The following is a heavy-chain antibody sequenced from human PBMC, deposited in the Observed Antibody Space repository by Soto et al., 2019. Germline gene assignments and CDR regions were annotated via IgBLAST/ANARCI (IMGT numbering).Heavy chain of an antibody. V-gene: IGHV4-4*07. CDR3: ARERYYDILTGYLFDY. J-gene: IGHJ4*02. CDR2: IYTSGST. D-gene: IGHD3-9*01. Sequence: SETLSLTCTVSGGSISSYYWSWIRQPAGKGLEWIGRIYTSGSTNYNPSLKSRVTMSVDTSKNQFSLKLSSVTAADTAVYYCARERYYDILTGYLFDYWGQGTLVTVSS. CDR1: GGSISSYY.